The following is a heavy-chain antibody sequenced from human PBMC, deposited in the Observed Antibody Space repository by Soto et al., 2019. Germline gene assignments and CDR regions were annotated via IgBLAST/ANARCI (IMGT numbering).Heavy chain of an antibody. J-gene: IGHJ4*02. V-gene: IGHV3-33*01. Sequence: QVQLVESGGGVVQPGRSLRLSCAASGFTFSSYGMHWVRQAPGKGLEWVAVIWYDGSNKYYADSVKGRFTISRDNSKNTLYLQMNSLRAEDTAVYYCARGGRECGFDYWGQGTLVTVSS. CDR3: ARGGRECGFDY. CDR2: IWYDGSNK. CDR1: GFTFSSYG. D-gene: IGHD3-10*01.